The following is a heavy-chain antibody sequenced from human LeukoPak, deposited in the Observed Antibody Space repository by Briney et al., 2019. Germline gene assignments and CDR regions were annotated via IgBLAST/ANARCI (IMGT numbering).Heavy chain of an antibody. CDR2: IRYDETNK. Sequence: GGSLRLSCAASGFTFSSYGMHWVRQAPGKGLEWVAFIRYDETNKYYADSVKGRFTISRDSYKNTLYLQMNSLRAEDAAVYYCAKAPVTTCSGAYCYPFDYWGQGTLVTVSS. D-gene: IGHD2-15*01. CDR1: GFTFSSYG. V-gene: IGHV3-30*02. J-gene: IGHJ4*02. CDR3: AKAPVTTCSGAYCYPFDY.